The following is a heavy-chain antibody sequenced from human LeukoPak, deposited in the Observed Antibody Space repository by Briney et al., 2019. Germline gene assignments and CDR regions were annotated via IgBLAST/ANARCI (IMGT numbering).Heavy chain of an antibody. J-gene: IGHJ6*03. Sequence: PSQTLSLTCTVSGDSITSGNYYWSWIRQPAGKELEWIGRIYASGSTNYNPSLKSRVTISLGTSNNQFSLKLSSVTAADTAVYYCARLTKNDSGSFRFGKKKRGYMDVWGKGTTVTISS. D-gene: IGHD3-10*01. CDR2: IYASGST. V-gene: IGHV4-61*02. CDR1: GDSITSGNYY. CDR3: ARLTKNDSGSFRFGKKKRGYMDV.